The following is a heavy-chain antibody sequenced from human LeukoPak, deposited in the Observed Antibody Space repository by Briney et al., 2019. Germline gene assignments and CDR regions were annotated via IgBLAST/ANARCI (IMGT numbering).Heavy chain of an antibody. D-gene: IGHD1-26*01. Sequence: GASVKVSCKASGYTFTSNGISWVRQAPGQGLEWMGWISAYNGNTNYAQKLQGRVTMTTDTSTSTVYMELRSLRSDDTAVYYCARNVGGTRGAPFDYWGQGTLVTVSS. CDR2: ISAYNGNT. J-gene: IGHJ4*02. CDR1: GYTFTSNG. V-gene: IGHV1-18*04. CDR3: ARNVGGTRGAPFDY.